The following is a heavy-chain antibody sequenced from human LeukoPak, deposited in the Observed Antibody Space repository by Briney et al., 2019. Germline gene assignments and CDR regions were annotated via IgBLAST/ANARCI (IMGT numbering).Heavy chain of an antibody. V-gene: IGHV4-59*08. CDR1: GGSIRSYY. J-gene: IGHJ5*02. Sequence: PSETLSLTCTVSGGSIRSYYWSWIRQPPGKGLEWIGYIYYSGSTNYNPSLKSRVTISVDTSKNQFSLKLSSVTAADTAVYYCARQKVIAAALAPWGQGTLVTVSS. D-gene: IGHD6-13*01. CDR2: IYYSGST. CDR3: ARQKVIAAALAP.